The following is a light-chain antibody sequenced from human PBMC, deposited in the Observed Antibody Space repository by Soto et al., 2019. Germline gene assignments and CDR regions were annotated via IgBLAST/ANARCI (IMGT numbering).Light chain of an antibody. J-gene: IGKJ1*01. CDR1: QSVSSN. CDR3: QQRSNWPPWT. Sequence: EIVMTQSPATLSVSPGERATLSCRASQSVSSNLAWYQQKPGQAPWLLIYGASTRATGIPARFSGSGSGTEFTLTISSLQSEDFAVYYCQQRSNWPPWTFGQGTKVDI. V-gene: IGKV3-15*01. CDR2: GAS.